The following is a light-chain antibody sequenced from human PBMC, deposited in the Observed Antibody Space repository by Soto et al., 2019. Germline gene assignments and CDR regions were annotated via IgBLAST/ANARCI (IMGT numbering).Light chain of an antibody. CDR1: RSVSSY. CDR2: EGS. V-gene: IGKV3-11*01. J-gene: IGKJ1*01. Sequence: DIVLTQSPATLSLSPGQTSTLSRMASRSVSSYLAWYQQKAGQAHRLLIYEGSNRATGITTRFSGSGSGTDFTLTISGLEPEDFAVYYCQQRNNWPWTFGQGTKVEIK. CDR3: QQRNNWPWT.